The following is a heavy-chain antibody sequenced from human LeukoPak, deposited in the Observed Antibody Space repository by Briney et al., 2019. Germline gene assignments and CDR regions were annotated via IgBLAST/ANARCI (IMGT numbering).Heavy chain of an antibody. CDR1: GYTFTSYA. Sequence: ASVKVSCKASGYTFTSYAMNWVRQAPGQGLEWMGWISAYNGNTNYAQKLQGRVTMTTDTSTSTAYMELRSLRSDDTAVYYCARERTSMVRGVEIDPWGQGTLVTVSS. CDR2: ISAYNGNT. V-gene: IGHV1-18*01. D-gene: IGHD3-10*01. CDR3: ARERTSMVRGVEIDP. J-gene: IGHJ5*02.